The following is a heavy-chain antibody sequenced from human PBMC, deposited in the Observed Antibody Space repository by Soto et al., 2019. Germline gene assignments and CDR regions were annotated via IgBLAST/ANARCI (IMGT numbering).Heavy chain of an antibody. CDR2: IYYSGST. CDR3: ARQKQTAYEYYFDY. J-gene: IGHJ4*02. V-gene: IGHV4-39*01. D-gene: IGHD5-12*01. Sequence: PSETLSLTCTVSGGSISSSSYHWGWIRQPPGKGLEWVGSIYYSGSTYYNPSLKSRVTISVDTSKNQFSLKLSSVTAADTAVYYCARQKQTAYEYYFDYWGQGTLVTVSS. CDR1: GGSISSSSYH.